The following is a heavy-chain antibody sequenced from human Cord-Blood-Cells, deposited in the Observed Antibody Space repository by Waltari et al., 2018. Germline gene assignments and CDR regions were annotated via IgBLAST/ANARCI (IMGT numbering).Heavy chain of an antibody. CDR3: ARGITPPGSYYFDY. Sequence: QVQLQESGPGLVKPSETLSLTCAVSGYSISSGYYWGWLRPPPGKGLEWIGSIYHSGSTYYNPSLKSRVTISVDTSKNQFSLKLSSVTAADTAVYYCARGITPPGSYYFDYWGQGTLVTVSS. V-gene: IGHV4-38-2*01. CDR2: IYHSGST. J-gene: IGHJ4*02. D-gene: IGHD3-10*01. CDR1: GYSISSGYY.